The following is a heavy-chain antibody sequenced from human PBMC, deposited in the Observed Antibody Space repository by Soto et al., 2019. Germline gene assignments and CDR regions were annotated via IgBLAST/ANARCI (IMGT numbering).Heavy chain of an antibody. CDR2: IRSSSSYI. D-gene: IGHD5-12*01. J-gene: IGHJ4*02. CDR3: AREVTVATSRYFDY. V-gene: IGHV3-21*01. CDR1: GFTFSSYS. Sequence: EVQLVESGGGLVKPGGSLRLSCAASGFTFSSYSMNWVNRAPGKGLEWVSSIRSSSSYIYYADSVKGRFTISRDNAKNSLYLQMNSLRAEDTAVYYCAREVTVATSRYFDYWGQGTLVTVSS.